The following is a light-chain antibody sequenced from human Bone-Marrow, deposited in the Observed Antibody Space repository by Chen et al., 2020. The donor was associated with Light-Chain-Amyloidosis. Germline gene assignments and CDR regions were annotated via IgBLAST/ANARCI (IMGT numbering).Light chain of an antibody. CDR1: SSDVGGDNH. Sequence: QSALTQPASVSGSPGQSITISSTGTSSDVGGDNHVSWYQQHPDKAPTLMIYEVTNRPSWVPDRYSGSKSDNTASLTISGLQTEDEADYFCSSYTITNALVFGSGTRVTVL. CDR3: SSYTITNALV. CDR2: EVT. J-gene: IGLJ1*01. V-gene: IGLV2-14*01.